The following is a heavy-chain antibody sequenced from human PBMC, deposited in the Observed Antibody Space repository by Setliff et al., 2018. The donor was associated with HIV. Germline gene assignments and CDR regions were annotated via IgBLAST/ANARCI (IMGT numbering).Heavy chain of an antibody. Sequence: ASVKVSCKASGYTFTGYYMHWVRQAPGQGLEWMGWINPNSGGTNYAQKFQGRVTMTRDTSISTAYMELSRLRSDDTAVYYCGRVPNYDSSGYYSYWYFDLWGRGTLVTVS. D-gene: IGHD3-22*01. CDR2: INPNSGGT. CDR3: GRVPNYDSSGYYSYWYFDL. J-gene: IGHJ2*01. CDR1: GYTFTGYY. V-gene: IGHV1-2*02.